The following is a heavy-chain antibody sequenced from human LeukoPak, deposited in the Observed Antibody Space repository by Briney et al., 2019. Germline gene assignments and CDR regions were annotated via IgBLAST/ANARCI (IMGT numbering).Heavy chain of an antibody. Sequence: SETLSLTCTVSGGSISSSSYYWGWIRQPPGKGLEWIGSIYYSGSTYYNPSLKSRVTISVDTSKNQFSLKLSSVTAADTAVYYCAKVTSGWYPYWGQGTLATVSS. CDR3: AKVTSGWYPY. V-gene: IGHV4-39*01. CDR2: IYYSGST. D-gene: IGHD6-19*01. J-gene: IGHJ4*02. CDR1: GGSISSSSYY.